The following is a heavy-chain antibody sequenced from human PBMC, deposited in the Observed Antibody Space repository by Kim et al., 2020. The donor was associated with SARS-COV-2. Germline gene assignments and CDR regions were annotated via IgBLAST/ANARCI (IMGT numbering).Heavy chain of an antibody. CDR2: VNNDGSST. CDR1: GFTFTDYW. D-gene: IGHD3-10*01. Sequence: GGSLRLSCTTSGFTFTDYWIHWVRQAPGKGLVWVSYVNNDGSSTGYADSVKGRFTISRDNAKNTLYLQMNSLRPEDTAVYYCARGYGSGTNYWGQGTLVT. J-gene: IGHJ4*02. CDR3: ARGYGSGTNY. V-gene: IGHV3-74*01.